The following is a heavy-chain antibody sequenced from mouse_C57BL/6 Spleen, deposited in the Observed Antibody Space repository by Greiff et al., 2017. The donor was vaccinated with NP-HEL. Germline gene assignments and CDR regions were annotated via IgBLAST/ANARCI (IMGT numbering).Heavy chain of an antibody. Sequence: QLQESGPGMVKPSQSLSLTCTVTGYSITSGYDWHWIRHFPGNKLEWMGYISYSGSTNYNPSLKSRISITHDTSKNHFFLKLNSVTTEDTATYYCARADSRYAMDYWGQGTSVTVSS. CDR2: ISYSGST. V-gene: IGHV3-1*01. J-gene: IGHJ4*01. CDR3: ARADSRYAMDY. CDR1: GYSITSGYD.